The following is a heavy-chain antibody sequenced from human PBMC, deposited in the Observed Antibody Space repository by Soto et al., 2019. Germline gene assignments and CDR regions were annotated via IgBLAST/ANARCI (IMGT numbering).Heavy chain of an antibody. V-gene: IGHV3-30*18. CDR3: AKVRRWLLDAFDV. CDR1: GFTFSTYG. CDR2: ISYDGSNK. D-gene: IGHD3-22*01. Sequence: PGGSLRLSCAASGFTFSTYGMHWVRQAPGKGLEWVAVISYDGSNKYYAASVKGRFTISRDNSKNTLYLQMNSLRTEDTAVYYCAKVRRWLLDAFDVWGQGTMVTVSS. J-gene: IGHJ3*01.